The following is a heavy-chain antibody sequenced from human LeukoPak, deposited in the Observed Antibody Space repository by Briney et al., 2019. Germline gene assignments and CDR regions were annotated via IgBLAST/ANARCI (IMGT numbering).Heavy chain of an antibody. Sequence: GRSLRLSCAASGFTFDDYVMHWVRQAPGKGLEWVSGITWNSGSIGYADSVKGRFSISRDNAKNSLYLQMNSLRAEDMALYYCAGGSYYSGVFDIWGQGKMVTVSS. CDR1: GFTFDDYV. V-gene: IGHV3-9*03. J-gene: IGHJ3*02. CDR2: ITWNSGSI. D-gene: IGHD1-26*01. CDR3: AGGSYYSGVFDI.